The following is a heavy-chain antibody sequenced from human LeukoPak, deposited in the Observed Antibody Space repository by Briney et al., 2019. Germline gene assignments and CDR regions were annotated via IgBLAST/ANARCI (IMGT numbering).Heavy chain of an antibody. CDR1: GFMFSNYC. CDR3: VRESFTGCGSYAY. J-gene: IGHJ4*02. D-gene: IGHD1-26*01. CDR2: ISADGNSM. V-gene: IGHV3-74*01. Sequence: GGSLRLPCAASGFMFSNYCMHWVRQVPGKGLVWVSRISADGNSMFYADSVKGRFTVSRDNVKNTLYLQMSSLRAEDAAVYYCVRESFTGCGSYAYWGQGTLVTVSS.